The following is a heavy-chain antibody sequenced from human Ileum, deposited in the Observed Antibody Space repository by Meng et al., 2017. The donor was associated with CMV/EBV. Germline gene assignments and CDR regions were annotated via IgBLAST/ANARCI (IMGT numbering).Heavy chain of an antibody. CDR1: GFSFGAYA. CDR3: VKERIELWYFDY. J-gene: IGHJ4*02. V-gene: IGHV3-23*01. D-gene: IGHD2-21*01. Sequence: GSLRLSCAVSGFSFGAYAMSWVRQAPGRGLEWIAAISGPGFTTHYADSVKGRFIISKDKPGNTLFLQMNNMRAEDTAIYYCVKERIELWYFDYWGQGTEATVSS. CDR2: ISGPGFTT.